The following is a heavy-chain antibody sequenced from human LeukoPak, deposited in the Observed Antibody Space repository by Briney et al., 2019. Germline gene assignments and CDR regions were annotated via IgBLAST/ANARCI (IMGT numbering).Heavy chain of an antibody. CDR1: GGSISSYY. D-gene: IGHD6-13*01. CDR3: ARGVYIAAAQYGY. CDR2: IYYSGTT. V-gene: IGHV4-59*01. Sequence: SETLSLTCTVSGGSISSYYWSWIRQPPGQGLGWIGDIYYSGTTNYNPSIKSRVTISVDTSKNQFSLKLSSVTAADTAVYYCARGVYIAAAQYGYWGQGTLVTVSS. J-gene: IGHJ4*02.